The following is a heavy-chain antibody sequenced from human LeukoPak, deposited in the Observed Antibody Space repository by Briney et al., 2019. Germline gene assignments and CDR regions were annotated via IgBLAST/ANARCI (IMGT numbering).Heavy chain of an antibody. CDR1: GFTFSSYS. V-gene: IGHV3-48*02. D-gene: IGHD2/OR15-2a*01. Sequence: PGGSLRLSCAAPGFTFSSYSMNWVRQAPGKGLEWISYISSSSSAIYYADSVKGRSTISRDNAKNSLYLQMNSLRDEDTAVYYCVRDHYYSFDYWGQGTLVTVSS. J-gene: IGHJ4*02. CDR3: VRDHYYSFDY. CDR2: ISSSSSAI.